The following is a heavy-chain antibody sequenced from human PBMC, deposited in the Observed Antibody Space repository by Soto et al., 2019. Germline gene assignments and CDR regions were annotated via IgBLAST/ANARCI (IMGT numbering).Heavy chain of an antibody. V-gene: IGHV1-2*04. Sequence: ASVKVSCKASGYTCTGHYMHWVRQAPGQGLEWMGWINPNSGGTNYAQKFQGWVTMTRDTSISTAYMELSRLRSDDTAVYYCARVLDVTVTHFDYWGQGTLVTVSS. CDR2: INPNSGGT. J-gene: IGHJ4*02. CDR3: ARVLDVTVTHFDY. CDR1: GYTCTGHY. D-gene: IGHD4-17*01.